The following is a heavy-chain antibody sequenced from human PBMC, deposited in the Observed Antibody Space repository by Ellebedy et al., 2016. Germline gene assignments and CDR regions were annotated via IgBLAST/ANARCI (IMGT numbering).Heavy chain of an antibody. CDR1: GYTLTELS. V-gene: IGHV1-24*01. J-gene: IGHJ6*02. D-gene: IGHD2-2*01. Sequence: ASVKVSCKVSGYTLTELSMHWVRQAPGKGLEWMGGFDPEDGETIYAQKFQGRVTMTEDTSTDTAYMELSSLRSEDTAVYYCATWGIVVVAAVPQIPYHYYYGMDVWGQGTTVTVSS. CDR3: ATWGIVVVAAVPQIPYHYYYGMDV. CDR2: FDPEDGET.